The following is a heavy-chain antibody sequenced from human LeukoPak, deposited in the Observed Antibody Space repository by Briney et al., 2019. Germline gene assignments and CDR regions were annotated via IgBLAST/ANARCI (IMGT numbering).Heavy chain of an antibody. CDR3: ARGPYCSGGRRYPMSAFDL. V-gene: IGHV1-2*02. D-gene: IGHD2-15*01. J-gene: IGHJ3*01. CDR2: INPNSGGT. CDR1: GYTFTGYY. Sequence: ASVKVSCKASGYTFTGYYMHWVRQAPGQGLEWMGWINPNSGGTNYAQKFQGRVTMTRDTSISTVYMELSRLRSDDTAVYYCARGPYCSGGRRYPMSAFDLWGQGTMVTVPS.